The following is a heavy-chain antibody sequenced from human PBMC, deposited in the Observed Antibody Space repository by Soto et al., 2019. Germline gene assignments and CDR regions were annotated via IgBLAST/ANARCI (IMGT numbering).Heavy chain of an antibody. CDR3: AKDLRVTIFGVGPYAMDV. CDR1: GFTFSSYG. D-gene: IGHD3-3*01. V-gene: IGHV3-30*18. Sequence: PGGSLRLSCAASGFTFSSYGMHWVRQAPGKXLEWVAVISYDGSNKYYADSVKGRFTISRDNSKNTLYLQMNSLRAEDTAVYYCAKDLRVTIFGVGPYAMDVWGQGTTVTVSS. CDR2: ISYDGSNK. J-gene: IGHJ6*02.